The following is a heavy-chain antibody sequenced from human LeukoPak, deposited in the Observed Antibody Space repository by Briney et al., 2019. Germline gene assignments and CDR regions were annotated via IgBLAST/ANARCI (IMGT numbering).Heavy chain of an antibody. CDR3: ASVDSSGTGWYFDY. Sequence: PGGSLRLSCAASGFTFSSYAMSWVRQAPGKGLEWVSSTSGSSSYIYYADSVKGRFTISRHNAKNSLYLQMNSLRAEDTAVYYCASVDSSGTGWYFDYWGQGTLVTVSS. J-gene: IGHJ4*02. D-gene: IGHD3-22*01. CDR1: GFTFSSYA. CDR2: TSGSSSYI. V-gene: IGHV3-21*01.